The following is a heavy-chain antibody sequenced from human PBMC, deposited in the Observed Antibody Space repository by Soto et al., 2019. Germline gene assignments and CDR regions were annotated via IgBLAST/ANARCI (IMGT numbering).Heavy chain of an antibody. CDR3: AKEHTPPGYSSGCPDY. CDR2: ISWDGGST. J-gene: IGHJ4*02. D-gene: IGHD6-19*01. CDR1: GFTFDDYA. Sequence: GGSLRLSCAASGFTFDDYAMHWVRQAPGKGLEWVSLISWDGGSTYYADSVKGRFTISRDNSKNSLYLQMNSLRAEDTALYYCAKEHTPPGYSSGCPDYWGQGTLVTVSS. V-gene: IGHV3-43D*03.